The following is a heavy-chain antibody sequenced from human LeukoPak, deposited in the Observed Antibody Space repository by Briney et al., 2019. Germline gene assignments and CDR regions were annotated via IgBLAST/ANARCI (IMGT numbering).Heavy chain of an antibody. D-gene: IGHD6-13*01. V-gene: IGHV3-53*01. J-gene: IGHJ4*02. Sequence: QAGGSLRLSCAASGFTVSSNYMSWVRQAPGKGLEWVSVIYTSGNTYYADSVKGRFTISRDNSRNSLYLQMNSLRDEDTAVYYCARDRSSSAAPSLSYWGQGTLVTVSS. CDR1: GFTVSSNY. CDR3: ARDRSSSAAPSLSY. CDR2: IYTSGNT.